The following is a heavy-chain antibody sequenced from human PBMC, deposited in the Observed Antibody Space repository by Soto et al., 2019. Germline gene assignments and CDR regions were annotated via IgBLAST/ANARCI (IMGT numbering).Heavy chain of an antibody. CDR1: VYTFTSYA. CDR3: ARFRKWLVSNHGLDA. CDR2: INAGNGNT. J-gene: IGHJ6*04. V-gene: IGHV1-3*01. D-gene: IGHD6-19*01. Sequence: GSVKVSCKASVYTFTSYAMHWVRQAPGQRLEWMGWINAGNGNTKYSQKFQGRVTITRDTSASTAYMELSSLRSEDTAVYYCARFRKWLVSNHGLDACGKGNLVTVYS.